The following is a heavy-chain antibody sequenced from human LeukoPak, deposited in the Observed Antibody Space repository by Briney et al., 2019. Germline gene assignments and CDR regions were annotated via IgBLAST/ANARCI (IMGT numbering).Heavy chain of an antibody. CDR2: ISGSGSST. J-gene: IGHJ4*02. CDR3: AKDRYCSGGSCYSGFDY. CDR1: GFTFSSYA. V-gene: IGHV3-23*01. D-gene: IGHD2-15*01. Sequence: GGFLRFSCAASGFTFSSYAMSWVRQAPGKGLEWVSAISGSGSSTYYADSVKGRFTISRDNSKNTLYLQMSSLRAEDTAVYYCAKDRYCSGGSCYSGFDYWGQGTMVTVSS.